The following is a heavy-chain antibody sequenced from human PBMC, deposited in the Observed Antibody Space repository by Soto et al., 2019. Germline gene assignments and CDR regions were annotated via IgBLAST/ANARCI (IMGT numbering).Heavy chain of an antibody. D-gene: IGHD2-2*01. CDR1: GFTFSSYE. CDR2: ISSSSSYI. CDR3: ARDILRRVGYCSSTSCPLYYYYYGMDV. V-gene: IGHV3-48*03. Sequence: EVQLVESGGGLVQPGGSLRLSCAASGFTFSSYEMNWVRQAPGKGLEWVSSISSSSSYIYYADSVKGRFTISRDNAKNSLYLQMNSLRAEDTAVYYCARDILRRVGYCSSTSCPLYYYYYGMDVWGQGTTVTVSS. J-gene: IGHJ6*02.